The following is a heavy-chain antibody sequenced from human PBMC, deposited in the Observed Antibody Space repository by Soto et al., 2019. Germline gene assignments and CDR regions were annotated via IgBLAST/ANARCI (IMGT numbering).Heavy chain of an antibody. Sequence: GGSLRLSCAASGFTFDDYAMHWVRQAPGKGLEWVSGISWNSGSIGYADSYKGRFTISRDNAKNSLYLQMNSLRAEDTALYYCAKDIEGYCSGGSCTGYAFDIWGQGTMVTVSS. J-gene: IGHJ3*02. D-gene: IGHD2-15*01. V-gene: IGHV3-9*01. CDR3: AKDIEGYCSGGSCTGYAFDI. CDR2: ISWNSGSI. CDR1: GFTFDDYA.